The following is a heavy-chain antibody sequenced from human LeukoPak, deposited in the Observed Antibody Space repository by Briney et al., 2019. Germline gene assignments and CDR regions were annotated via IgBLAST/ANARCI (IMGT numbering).Heavy chain of an antibody. J-gene: IGHJ4*02. CDR1: GGYVSSSYY. D-gene: IGHD3-22*01. CDR3: ARQYYYNRAIYSKFDY. CDR2: MYYSGST. Sequence: PSETLSLTRTVSGGYVSSSYYWGWIRQPPGKGLEWIGSMYYSGSTYYNPSLKSRVTIAVDTSKNQFSLKLRSVTAADTAVYYCARQYYYNRAIYSKFDYWGQGTLVTVSS. V-gene: IGHV4-39*01.